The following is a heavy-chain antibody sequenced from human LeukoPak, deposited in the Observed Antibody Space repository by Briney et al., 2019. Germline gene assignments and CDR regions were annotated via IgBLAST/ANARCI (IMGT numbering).Heavy chain of an antibody. CDR1: GFTFSSYS. CDR2: ISSSSSYI. J-gene: IGHJ4*02. Sequence: PGGSLRLSCAASGFTFSSYSMNWVRQAPGKGLEWVSSISSSSSYIYYADSVKGRFTISRDNAKNSLYLQMNSLRAEDTAVYYCARDLGGSSWYGYWGQGTLVTVSS. V-gene: IGHV3-21*01. D-gene: IGHD6-13*01. CDR3: ARDLGGSSWYGY.